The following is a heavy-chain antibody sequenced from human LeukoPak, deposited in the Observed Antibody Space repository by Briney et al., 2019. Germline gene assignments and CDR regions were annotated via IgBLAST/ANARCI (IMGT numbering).Heavy chain of an antibody. V-gene: IGHV4-59*08. CDR2: IYYSGST. Sequence: SETLSLTCTVSGGSISSYYWSWIRQPPGKGLEWIGYIYYSGSTNYNPSLKSRVTISVDTSRNQFSLKLSSVTAADTAVYYCARRGSNWGYYFDYWGQGTLVTVSS. D-gene: IGHD7-27*01. CDR3: ARRGSNWGYYFDY. J-gene: IGHJ4*02. CDR1: GGSISSYY.